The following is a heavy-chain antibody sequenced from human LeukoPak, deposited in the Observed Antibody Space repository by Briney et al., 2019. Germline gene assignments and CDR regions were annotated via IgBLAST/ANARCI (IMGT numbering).Heavy chain of an antibody. Sequence: PSETLSLTCTVSGGSISSGGYYWSWIRQHPGKGLEWIGYIYYSGSTYYNPSLKSRVTISVDTSKNQFSLKLSSVTAADTAVYYCARDLLPGLYFDYWGQGTLATVSS. J-gene: IGHJ4*02. CDR2: IYYSGST. CDR3: ARDLLPGLYFDY. V-gene: IGHV4-31*03. D-gene: IGHD1-14*01. CDR1: GGSISSGGYY.